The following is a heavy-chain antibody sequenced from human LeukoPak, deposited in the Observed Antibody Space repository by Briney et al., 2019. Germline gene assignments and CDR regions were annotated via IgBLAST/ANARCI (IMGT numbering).Heavy chain of an antibody. CDR2: ISDDGSNK. Sequence: GGSLRLSCAASGFTSSNYAMHWVRQGPGKGLEWVAGISDDGSNKYYGDSVKGRFTISRDNSKNTVYLQMNSLRAEDTAVYYCAKDRYSSGWYSDFDYWGQGTLVTVSS. J-gene: IGHJ4*02. CDR3: AKDRYSSGWYSDFDY. D-gene: IGHD6-19*01. CDR1: GFTSSNYA. V-gene: IGHV3-30*18.